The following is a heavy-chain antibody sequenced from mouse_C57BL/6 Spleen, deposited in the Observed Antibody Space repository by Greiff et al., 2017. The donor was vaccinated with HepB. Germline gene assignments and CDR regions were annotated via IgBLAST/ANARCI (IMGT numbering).Heavy chain of an antibody. Sequence: QVQLQQPGAELVKPGASVKLSCKASGYTFTSYWMHWVKQRPGRGLEWIGRIDPNSGGTKYNEKFKSKATLTVDKPSSTAYMQLSSLTSEDSAVYDGARDYGSSLYYFDYWGQGTTLTVSS. CDR3: ARDYGSSLYYFDY. CDR1: GYTFTSYW. J-gene: IGHJ2*01. V-gene: IGHV1-72*01. CDR2: IDPNSGGT. D-gene: IGHD1-1*01.